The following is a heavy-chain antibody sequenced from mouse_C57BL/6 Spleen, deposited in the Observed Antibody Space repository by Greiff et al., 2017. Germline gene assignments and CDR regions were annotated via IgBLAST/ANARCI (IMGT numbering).Heavy chain of an antibody. CDR2: IDPSDSYT. CDR3: ARFYDYDVVFAY. J-gene: IGHJ3*01. V-gene: IGHV1-69*01. CDR1: GYTFTSYW. Sequence: QVQLKQPGAELVMPGASVKLSCKASGYTFTSYWMHWVKQRPGQGLEWIGEIDPSDSYTNYNQKFKGKSTLTVDKSASTAYMQLSSLTSEDSAVYYCARFYDYDVVFAYWGQGTLVTVSA. D-gene: IGHD2-4*01.